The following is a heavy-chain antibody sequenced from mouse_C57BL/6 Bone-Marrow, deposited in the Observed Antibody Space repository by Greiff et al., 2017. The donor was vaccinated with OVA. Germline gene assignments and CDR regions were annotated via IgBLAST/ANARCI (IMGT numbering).Heavy chain of an antibody. CDR2: FHPYNYDT. Sequence: PLSSFHLSFTSSFYTFTPYPIYFINHNHLNILEWIGNFHPYNYDTKYNEKFKGKATLTVEKSSSTVYLELSRLTSDDSAVYYCARGGSSPAWFAYWGQGTLVTVSA. CDR3: ARGGSSPAWFAY. J-gene: IGHJ3*01. D-gene: IGHD1-1*01. V-gene: IGHV1-47*01. CDR1: FYTFTPYP.